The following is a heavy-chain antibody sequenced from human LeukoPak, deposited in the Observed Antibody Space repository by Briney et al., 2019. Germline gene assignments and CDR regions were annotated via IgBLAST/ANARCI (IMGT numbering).Heavy chain of an antibody. J-gene: IGHJ2*01. D-gene: IGHD3-16*02. CDR2: FDPEDGET. CDR3: ATDREGSYPRGLFDL. V-gene: IGHV1-24*01. CDR1: GYTLTELS. Sequence: ASEKVSRKGSGYTLTELSMHWVRQPHGKGLEWKGVFDPEDGETIYAQKFQGRVTMTEDTSTDTAYMELSSLRSEDTAVYYCATDREGSYPRGLFDLWGRGTLVTVYS.